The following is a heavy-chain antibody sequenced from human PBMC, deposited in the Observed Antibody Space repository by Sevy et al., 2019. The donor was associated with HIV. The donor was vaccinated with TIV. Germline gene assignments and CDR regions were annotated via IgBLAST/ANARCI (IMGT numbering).Heavy chain of an antibody. J-gene: IGHJ6*02. D-gene: IGHD2-2*01. CDR3: ARVGGYCSSTSCYEYYYYGMDV. V-gene: IGHV3-7*01. CDR1: GFTFSRYS. Sequence: GGSLRLSCAASGFTFSRYSMSWVRQAPGKGLEWVGNIKQDGSEKYYVDSVKGRFTISRDNAKNSLYLQMNSLRAEDTAVYYCARVGGYCSSTSCYEYYYYGMDVWGQGTTVTVSS. CDR2: IKQDGSEK.